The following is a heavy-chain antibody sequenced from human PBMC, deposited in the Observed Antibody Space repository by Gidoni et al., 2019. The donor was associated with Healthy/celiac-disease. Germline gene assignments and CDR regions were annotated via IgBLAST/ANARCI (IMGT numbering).Heavy chain of an antibody. Sequence: EVQLVESGGGLVQRGGSLRLSCAASGFPFSSYAMHWVRQAPGKGLEYVSGIRSNGGSTYYANSVKGRFTMSRDNSKNTLHLQMGSLRAEDMAVYYCAREAVATMSAAFDIWGQGTKVTVSS. CDR1: GFPFSSYA. D-gene: IGHD5-12*01. J-gene: IGHJ3*02. CDR3: AREAVATMSAAFDI. CDR2: IRSNGGST. V-gene: IGHV3-64*01.